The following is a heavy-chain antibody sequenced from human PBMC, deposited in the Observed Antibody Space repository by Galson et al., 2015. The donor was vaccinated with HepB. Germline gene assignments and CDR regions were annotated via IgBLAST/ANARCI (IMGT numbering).Heavy chain of an antibody. D-gene: IGHD3-22*01. Sequence: QSGAEVKKPGESLRISCKGSGYSFTSYWISWVRQMPGKGLEWMGRIDPSDSYTNYSPSFQGHVTISADKSISTAYLQWSSLKASDTAMYYCARHPHYYDSSGYSGEPEYVQHWGQGTLVTISS. V-gene: IGHV5-10-1*01. CDR3: ARHPHYYDSSGYSGEPEYVQH. CDR2: IDPSDSYT. J-gene: IGHJ1*01. CDR1: GYSFTSYW.